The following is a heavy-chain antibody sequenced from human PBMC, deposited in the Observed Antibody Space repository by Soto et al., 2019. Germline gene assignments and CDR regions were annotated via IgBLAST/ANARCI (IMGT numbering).Heavy chain of an antibody. CDR1: GGSISSGGYY. V-gene: IGHV4-31*03. D-gene: IGHD2-15*01. Sequence: QVQLQESGPGLVKPSQTLSLTCTVSGGSISSGGYYWSWIRQHPGKGLEWIGYIYYSGSTYYNPSLKSRVTKSVNTSKNQFSLKLSSVTAADTDVYYCARVGIRSVAVLFDYWGQGTLVTVSS. J-gene: IGHJ4*02. CDR3: ARVGIRSVAVLFDY. CDR2: IYYSGST.